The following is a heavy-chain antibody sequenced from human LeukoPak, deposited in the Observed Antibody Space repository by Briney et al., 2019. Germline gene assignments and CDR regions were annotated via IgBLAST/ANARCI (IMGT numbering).Heavy chain of an antibody. D-gene: IGHD6-13*01. Sequence: ASVKVSCKASGGTFSSYAISWVRQAPGQGLEWMGRIIPILGIANYAQKFQGRVTITADKSTSTAYMELSSLRSEDTAVYYCARDLWYSSSWYREYNWFDPWGQGTLATVSS. CDR2: IIPILGIA. CDR1: GGTFSSYA. CDR3: ARDLWYSSSWYREYNWFDP. V-gene: IGHV1-69*04. J-gene: IGHJ5*02.